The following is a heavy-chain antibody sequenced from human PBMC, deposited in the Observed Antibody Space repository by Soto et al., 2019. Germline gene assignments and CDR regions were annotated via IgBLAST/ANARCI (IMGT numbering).Heavy chain of an antibody. J-gene: IGHJ6*02. V-gene: IGHV3-30*18. CDR1: GFTFSSYG. Sequence: ESGGGVVQPGRSLRLSCAASGFTFSSYGMHWVRQAPGKGLEWVAVISYDGSNKYYADSVKGRFTISRDNSKNTLYLQMNSLRAEDTAVYYCAKVQGSSSVSYYYGMDVWGQGTTVTVSS. CDR3: AKVQGSSSVSYYYGMDV. D-gene: IGHD6-6*01. CDR2: ISYDGSNK.